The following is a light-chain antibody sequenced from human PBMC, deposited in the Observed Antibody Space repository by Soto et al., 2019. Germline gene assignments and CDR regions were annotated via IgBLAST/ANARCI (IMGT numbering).Light chain of an antibody. CDR2: GAS. CDR3: QQYNSY. J-gene: IGKJ1*01. Sequence: EIEMTQSPATLSVSPGERATLSCRASQSVSSSLAWYQQKPGQAPRLLIYGASTRATGIPARFSGSGSGTDFTLTISSLQPEDVATYYCQQYNSYFGQGTKVDIK. CDR1: QSVSSS. V-gene: IGKV3-15*01.